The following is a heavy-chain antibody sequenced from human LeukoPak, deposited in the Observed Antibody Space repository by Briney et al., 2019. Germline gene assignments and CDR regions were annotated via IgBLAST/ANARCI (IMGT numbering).Heavy chain of an antibody. CDR1: GYTFTGYY. V-gene: IGHV1-2*06. J-gene: IGHJ4*02. Sequence: ASVTVSCTASGYTFTGYYMHWVRQAPGQGLEWMGRINPNSGGTNYAQKFQGRVTMTRDTAISTAYMELSRLRSDDTAVYYCARLSLTHREPYYFDYWGQGTLVTVCS. D-gene: IGHD1-14*01. CDR3: ARLSLTHREPYYFDY. CDR2: INPNSGGT.